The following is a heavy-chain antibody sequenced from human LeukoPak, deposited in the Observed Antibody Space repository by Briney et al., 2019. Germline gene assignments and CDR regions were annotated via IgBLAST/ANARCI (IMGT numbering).Heavy chain of an antibody. D-gene: IGHD1-26*01. CDR2: IYYSGST. J-gene: IGHJ1*01. CDR1: GYSISSSNW. Sequence: SDTLSLTCAVSGYSISSSNWWGWIRQPPGKGLEWIGYIYYSGSTYYNPSLKSRVTMSVDTSKNQFSLKVSSVTAVDTAVYYCARMSGSSNSVHFQHWGQGTLVTVSS. V-gene: IGHV4-28*01. CDR3: ARMSGSSNSVHFQH.